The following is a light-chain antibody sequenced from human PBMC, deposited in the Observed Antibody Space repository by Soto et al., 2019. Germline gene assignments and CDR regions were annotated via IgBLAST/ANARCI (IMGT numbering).Light chain of an antibody. V-gene: IGKV3-11*01. CDR2: DAS. CDR3: QQRSNWPPIT. Sequence: EIMLTQSPVTLSLSQGERATLSCRASQSVSSYLAWYQQKPGQAPRLLLYDASNRVPGIPARFSGGGSGTDFTLTIVNLEPEDFAIYYCQQRSNWPPITFGQGTRLEI. CDR1: QSVSSY. J-gene: IGKJ5*01.